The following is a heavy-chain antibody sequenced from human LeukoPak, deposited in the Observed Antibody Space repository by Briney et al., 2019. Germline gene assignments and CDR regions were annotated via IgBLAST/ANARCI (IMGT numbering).Heavy chain of an antibody. CDR3: ARVITYYDILTGNVSFDP. V-gene: IGHV3-7*01. CDR1: WFTLCWDW. D-gene: IGHD3-9*01. Sequence: PGGSLRISCAAPWFTLCWDWMSRGRPAPGEGVGGGANIKQDGSGKYYVDSVKGRFTISRDNAKNSLYLQMNSLRAEDTAVYYCARVITYYDILTGNVSFDPWGQGTLVTVSS. CDR2: IKQDGSGK. J-gene: IGHJ5*02.